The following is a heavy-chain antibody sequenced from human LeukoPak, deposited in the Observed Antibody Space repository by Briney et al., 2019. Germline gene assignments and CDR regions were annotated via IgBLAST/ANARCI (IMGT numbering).Heavy chain of an antibody. J-gene: IGHJ4*02. Sequence: GGSLRLSCAASGFTFSSYGMSWVRQAPGKGLEWVSAITGNGGNTFYADSAKGRFTISRDNSKNTMYLQMNSLRAEDTAIYYCFREGGDWGQGTLVTVSS. CDR1: GFTFSSYG. V-gene: IGHV3-23*01. D-gene: IGHD3-10*01. CDR3: FREGGD. CDR2: ITGNGGNT.